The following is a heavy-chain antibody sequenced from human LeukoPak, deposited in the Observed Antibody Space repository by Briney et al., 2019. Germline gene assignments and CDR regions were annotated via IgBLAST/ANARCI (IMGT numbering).Heavy chain of an antibody. Sequence: ASVKVSCKASGYTFTGYYMHWVRQAPGQGLEWMGWINPNSGGTNYAQKFQGRVTMTRDTSISTAYMELSRLRSDDTAVYYCARDPPLAYYDSSGFGDYWGQGTLVTVSS. V-gene: IGHV1-2*02. CDR2: INPNSGGT. CDR1: GYTFTGYY. CDR3: ARDPPLAYYDSSGFGDY. D-gene: IGHD3-22*01. J-gene: IGHJ4*02.